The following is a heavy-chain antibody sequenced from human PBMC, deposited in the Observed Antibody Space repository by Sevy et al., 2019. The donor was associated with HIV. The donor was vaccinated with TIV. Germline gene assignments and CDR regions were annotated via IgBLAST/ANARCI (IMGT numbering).Heavy chain of an antibody. J-gene: IGHJ4*02. CDR1: GFVFSSYT. D-gene: IGHD3-10*01. CDR3: ARDMAYGSGSIVYDY. CDR2: ISSSSRYI. Sequence: GGSLRLSCAASGFVFSSYTMNWVRQSPGKGLEWVSSISSSSRYIFYADSVKGRFTISRDNARNSLYLQMNSLRAEDMAVYYCARDMAYGSGSIVYDYWGQGTLVTDSS. V-gene: IGHV3-21*01.